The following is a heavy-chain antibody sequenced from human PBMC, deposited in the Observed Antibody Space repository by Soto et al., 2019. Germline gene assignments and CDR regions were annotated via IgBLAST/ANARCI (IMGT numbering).Heavy chain of an antibody. V-gene: IGHV3-23*01. CDR2: ISGSGGST. J-gene: IGHJ4*02. CDR1: GFTFSSYA. D-gene: IGHD3-3*01. Sequence: EVQLLESGGGLVQPGGSLRLSCAASGFTFSSYAMSWVRQAPGKGLEWVSAISGSGGSTYYADSVKGRFTISRDNSKNSLYLQMNSLRAEDTALYYCAKGGVGDFWSGLSNFDYWGQGTLVTVSS. CDR3: AKGGVGDFWSGLSNFDY.